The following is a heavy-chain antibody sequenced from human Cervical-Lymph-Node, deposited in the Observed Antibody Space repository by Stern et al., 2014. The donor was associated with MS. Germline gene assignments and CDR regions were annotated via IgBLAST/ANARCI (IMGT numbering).Heavy chain of an antibody. CDR3: ARSSRATQYYYYYYGMDV. D-gene: IGHD3-10*01. J-gene: IGHJ6*02. V-gene: IGHV5-51*03. Sequence: VQLVQSGAEVKKPGESLKISCKGSGYSFTNHWIAWVRQKPGTGLEWMGIIFPGDSDTRYSPSFQGQVTISADKSISTAYLQWSSLKASDTAMYYCARSSRATQYYYYYYGMDVWGQGTTVTVSS. CDR2: IFPGDSDT. CDR1: GYSFTNHW.